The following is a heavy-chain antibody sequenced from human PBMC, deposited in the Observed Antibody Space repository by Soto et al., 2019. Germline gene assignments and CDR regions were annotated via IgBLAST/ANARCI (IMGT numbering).Heavy chain of an antibody. CDR3: ARFSRGSGSYYNYFDY. CDR1: GDSVSSNSAA. J-gene: IGHJ4*02. CDR2: TYYRSKWYN. Sequence: QSQTLSLTCAISGDSVSSNSAAWNWIRQSPSRGLEWLGRTYYRSKWYNDYAVSVKSRITINPDTSKNQFSLQLNSVTPEDTAVYYCARFSRGSGSYYNYFDYWGQGTLVTVSS. D-gene: IGHD3-10*01. V-gene: IGHV6-1*01.